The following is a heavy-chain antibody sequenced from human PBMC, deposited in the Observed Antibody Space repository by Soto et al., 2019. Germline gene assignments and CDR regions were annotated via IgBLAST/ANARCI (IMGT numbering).Heavy chain of an antibody. Sequence: EVQLVESGGGLGQPGGSLRLSCAASEVTFSGRSVHWVRQAPGKGMVWVSGIDKVGTDSTYADSVKGRFTSSRDNAKNTVYLQMNTLRVEDTAVYYCARGWFGPEVWGKWTTVNVSS. V-gene: IGHV3-74*01. CDR1: EVTFSGRS. D-gene: IGHD3-10*01. CDR3: ARGWFGPEV. J-gene: IGHJ6*03. CDR2: IDKVGTDS.